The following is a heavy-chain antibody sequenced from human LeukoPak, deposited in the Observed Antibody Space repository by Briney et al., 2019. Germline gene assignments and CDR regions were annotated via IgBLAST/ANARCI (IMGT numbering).Heavy chain of an antibody. D-gene: IGHD3-10*01. CDR2: ISSSGSTI. V-gene: IGHV3-48*03. J-gene: IGHJ4*02. CDR3: ARDFTYGSGSYYNGGFDY. Sequence: GGSLRLSCAASGFTFSSYEMNWVRQAPGKGLEWVSYISSSGSTIYYADSVKGRFTISRDNAKNSLYLQMNSLRAEDTAVYYCARDFTYGSGSYYNGGFDYWGQGTLATVSS. CDR1: GFTFSSYE.